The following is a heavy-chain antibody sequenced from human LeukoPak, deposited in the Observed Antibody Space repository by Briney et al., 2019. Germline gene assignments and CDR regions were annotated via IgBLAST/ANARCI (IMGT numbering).Heavy chain of an antibody. J-gene: IGHJ5*02. Sequence: SEALSLTCAVYGGSFSGYYWRWLRQHPGRGREWIVEINHSGTTNSNPSLNSRVTISVDTSKTQFSLKLSSVTAAATAVYYCARGDSSSWYSFDPWGQGTLVTVSS. CDR3: ARGDSSSWYSFDP. CDR1: GGSFSGYY. CDR2: INHSGTT. V-gene: IGHV4-34*01. D-gene: IGHD6-13*01.